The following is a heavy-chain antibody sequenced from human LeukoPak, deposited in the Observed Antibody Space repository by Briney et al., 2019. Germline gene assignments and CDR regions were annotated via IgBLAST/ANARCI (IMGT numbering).Heavy chain of an antibody. D-gene: IGHD3-16*01. CDR2: IYHTGGA. J-gene: IGHJ5*02. CDR3: ARGDYRSFVPWFDP. Sequence: SETLSLTCAVSGGSISSDGYSWIWIRQPPGKGLECFGYIYHTGGAYYNPSLKSRVSISVDKSKNEFSLKLTSVTAADTAVYYCARGDYRSFVPWFDPWGQGALVTVSS. CDR1: GGSISSDGYS. V-gene: IGHV4-30-2*01.